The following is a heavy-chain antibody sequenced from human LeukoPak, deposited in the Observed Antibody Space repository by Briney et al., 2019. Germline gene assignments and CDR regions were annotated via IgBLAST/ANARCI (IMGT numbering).Heavy chain of an antibody. J-gene: IGHJ6*02. CDR1: GFTFSGCW. Sequence: SGGSLRLSCAASGFTFSGCWMTWVRQAPGKGLEWVASINHNGNVNYYVDSVKGRFTISRDNAKNSLYLQMSNLRAEDTAVYFCARGGGLDVWGQGATVTVSS. D-gene: IGHD3-16*01. CDR2: INHNGNVN. V-gene: IGHV3-7*03. CDR3: ARGGGLDV.